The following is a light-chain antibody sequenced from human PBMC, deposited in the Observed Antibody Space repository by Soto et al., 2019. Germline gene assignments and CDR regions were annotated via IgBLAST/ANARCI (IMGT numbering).Light chain of an antibody. CDR1: RSVSSGQ. J-gene: IGKJ2*01. Sequence: EVVLTQSPGTLSLSLGERASLSCRASRSVSSGQLAWYQQKPGQAPRLLIFGASSRATDIPDRFSGSGSGTDFTLTISRLEPEDFAVYYCQQYGWSPYTFGQGTK. V-gene: IGKV3-20*01. CDR2: GAS. CDR3: QQYGWSPYT.